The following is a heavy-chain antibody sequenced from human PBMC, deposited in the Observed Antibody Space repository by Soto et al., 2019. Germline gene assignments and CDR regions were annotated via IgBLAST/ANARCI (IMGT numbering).Heavy chain of an antibody. D-gene: IGHD6-13*01. CDR2: IIPIFGTA. CDR3: ARRVIIAAAVLAFNGMDV. Sequence: QVQLVQSGAEVKKPGSSVKVSCKASGGTFSSYAISWVRQAPGQGLEWMGGIIPIFGTANYAQKFQGRVTITADKSTSTAYMELSSLRSEDTAVDYCARRVIIAAAVLAFNGMDVWGQGTTVTVSS. V-gene: IGHV1-69*06. CDR1: GGTFSSYA. J-gene: IGHJ6*02.